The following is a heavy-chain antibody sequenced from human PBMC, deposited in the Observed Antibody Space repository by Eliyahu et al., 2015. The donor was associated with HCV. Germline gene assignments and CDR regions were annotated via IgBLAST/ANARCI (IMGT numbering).Heavy chain of an antibody. CDR3: ARDKVGVMTDYGSDV. V-gene: IGHV3-53*01. J-gene: IGHJ6*02. CDR1: NY. D-gene: IGHD2-21*01. Sequence: NYMSWVRQAPGKGLEWVSTIYSGAGTKYAESVKGRFTISRDNSKNTLYLQMNSLRVEDTAVYYCARDKVGVMTDYGSDVWGQGTTVTVSS. CDR2: IYSGAGT.